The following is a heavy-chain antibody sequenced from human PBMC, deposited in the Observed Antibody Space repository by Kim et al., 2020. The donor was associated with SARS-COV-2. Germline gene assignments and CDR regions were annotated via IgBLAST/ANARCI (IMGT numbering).Heavy chain of an antibody. Sequence: GGSLRLSCAASGFTVSSNYMSWVRQAPGKGLEWVSVIYSGGSTYYADSVKGRFTISRDNSKNTRYLQMNSLRAEDTAVYDFATRLNIAAYDYWGQGTLAT. D-gene: IGHD6-6*01. V-gene: IGHV3-53*01. CDR2: IYSGGST. CDR3: ATRLNIAAYDY. CDR1: GFTVSSNY. J-gene: IGHJ4*02.